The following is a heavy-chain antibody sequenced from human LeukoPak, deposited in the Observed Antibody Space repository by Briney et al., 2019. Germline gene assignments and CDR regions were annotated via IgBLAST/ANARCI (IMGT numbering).Heavy chain of an antibody. CDR3: ARVRGVLRFYYMDV. J-gene: IGHJ6*03. Sequence: GGSLRLSCAASGFTFSTYEMNWVRQAPGKGLEWVAYISTSGDTRYYADSLKGRFTISRDNTKNSLYLQMNSLRAEDTAVYYCARVRGVLRFYYMDVWGKGTTVTISS. CDR1: GFTFSTYE. CDR2: ISTSGDTR. D-gene: IGHD2-21*01. V-gene: IGHV3-48*03.